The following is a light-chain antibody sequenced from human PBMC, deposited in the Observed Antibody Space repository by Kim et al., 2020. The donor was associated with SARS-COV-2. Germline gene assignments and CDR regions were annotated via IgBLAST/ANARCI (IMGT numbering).Light chain of an antibody. J-gene: IGKJ1*01. CDR1: KRVLTT. V-gene: IGKV3-15*01. Sequence: VAPGETATPSTWASKRVLTTSSSYQQKTGEAPRHLIYFAPTRATSIPATGCGGGSGREFTLTISSLQSEDFVIYYCQQYYNRHRTFGQGTKVDIK. CDR2: FAP. CDR3: QQYYNRHRT.